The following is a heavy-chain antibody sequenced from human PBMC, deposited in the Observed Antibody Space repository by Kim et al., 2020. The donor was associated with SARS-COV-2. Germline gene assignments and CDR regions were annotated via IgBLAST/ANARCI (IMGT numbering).Heavy chain of an antibody. CDR1: GGSISSYY. Sequence: SETLSLTCTVSGGSISSYYWSWIRQPPGKGLEWIGYIYYSGSTNYNPSLKSRVTISVDTSKNQFSLKLSSVTAADTAVYYCARDRGGLVAFDPWGQGTLVTVSS. CDR3: ARDRGGLVAFDP. CDR2: IYYSGST. J-gene: IGHJ5*02. V-gene: IGHV4-59*01. D-gene: IGHD2-15*01.